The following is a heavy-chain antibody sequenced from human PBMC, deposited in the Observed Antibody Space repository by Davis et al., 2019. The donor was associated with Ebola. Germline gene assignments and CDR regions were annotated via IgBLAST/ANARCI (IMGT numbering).Heavy chain of an antibody. CDR2: ISAYNGDT. J-gene: IGHJ6*04. Sequence: ASVKVSCKASGYTFTSYGISWVRQAPGQGLEWMGWISAYNGDTKYAQKFQGRVTLTIDTSTSTAYMELRSLRSDDTAVYYCARERALRFLEWLARDENYYYYYGMEVWGKGTTVTVSS. CDR3: ARERALRFLEWLARDENYYYYYGMEV. CDR1: GYTFTSYG. V-gene: IGHV1-18*04. D-gene: IGHD3-3*01.